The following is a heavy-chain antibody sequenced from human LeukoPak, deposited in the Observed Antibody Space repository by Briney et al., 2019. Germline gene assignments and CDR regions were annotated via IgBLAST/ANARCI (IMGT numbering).Heavy chain of an antibody. J-gene: IGHJ4*02. V-gene: IGHV3-30*02. CDR2: IRYDGSNK. CDR3: ARTGYRSGWSLDY. D-gene: IGHD6-19*01. Sequence: GGSLRLSCAASGFTFSSYGMHWVRQAPGKGLEWVAFIRYDGSNKYYADSVKGRFTISRDNYKNTLYLLMSSLRAEDTAVYYCARTGYRSGWSLDYWGQGSLVSVSS. CDR1: GFTFSSYG.